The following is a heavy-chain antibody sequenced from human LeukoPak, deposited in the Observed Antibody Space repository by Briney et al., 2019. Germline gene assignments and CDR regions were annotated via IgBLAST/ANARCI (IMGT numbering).Heavy chain of an antibody. CDR1: GFTVSSNY. V-gene: IGHV3-66*02. D-gene: IGHD3-22*01. Sequence: PGGSLRLSCAASGFTVSSNYMNWVRQAPGKGPEWVSAIYIGGNTYYADSVEGRFTISRDNSKNTLYLQMNSLRAEDTAVYYCARDRSPDAFDIWGHGTMVTVSS. CDR2: IYIGGNT. CDR3: ARDRSPDAFDI. J-gene: IGHJ3*02.